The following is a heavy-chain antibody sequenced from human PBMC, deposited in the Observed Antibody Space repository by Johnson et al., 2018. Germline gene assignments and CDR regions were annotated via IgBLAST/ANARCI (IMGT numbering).Heavy chain of an antibody. J-gene: IGHJ3*02. Sequence: QVQLVESGGGLVKPWGSLRLSCAASGFIFSNYAMNWVRQAPGKGLEWVAVISFDGSNKFYADSVKGRFTISRDNSKNKLFLQMNSLRVDDTAVYYCASGDGDYLSLKYTFDIWGQGTMVTVSS. D-gene: IGHD4-17*01. CDR3: ASGDGDYLSLKYTFDI. V-gene: IGHV3-30-3*01. CDR2: ISFDGSNK. CDR1: GFIFSNYA.